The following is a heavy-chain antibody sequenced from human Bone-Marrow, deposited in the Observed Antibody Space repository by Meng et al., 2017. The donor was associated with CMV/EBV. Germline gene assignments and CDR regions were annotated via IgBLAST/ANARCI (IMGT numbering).Heavy chain of an antibody. J-gene: IGHJ4*02. CDR1: GFTFSSYA. CDR3: ARVVGSGAYFDY. Sequence: GESLKISCAASGFTFSSYAMHGVRQAPGKGLEWVAVISYDGSNKYYADSVKGRFTTSRDNSKNTLYLQMNSLRAEDTAVYYCARVVGSGAYFDYWGQGTLVTVSS. V-gene: IGHV3-30-3*01. D-gene: IGHD1-26*01. CDR2: ISYDGSNK.